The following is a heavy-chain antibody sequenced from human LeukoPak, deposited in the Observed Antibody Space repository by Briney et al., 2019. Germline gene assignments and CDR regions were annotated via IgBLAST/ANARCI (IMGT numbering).Heavy chain of an antibody. D-gene: IGHD1-26*01. V-gene: IGHV4-39*07. CDR2: IYYSGST. J-gene: IGHJ4*02. CDR1: GGSISSSSYY. Sequence: PSETLSLTCTVSGGSISSSSYYWGWIRQPPGKGLEWIGSIYYSGSTYYNPSLKSRVTISVDTSKNQFSLKLSSVTAADTAVYYCARGGSYSHPHPPDYWGQGTLVTVSS. CDR3: ARGGSYSHPHPPDY.